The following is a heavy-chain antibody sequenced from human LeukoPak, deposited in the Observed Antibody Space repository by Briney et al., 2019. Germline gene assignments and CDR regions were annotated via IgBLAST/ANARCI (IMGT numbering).Heavy chain of an antibody. V-gene: IGHV3-21*01. CDR3: AKEEYSGYGAFDY. CDR1: GFTFSSYS. Sequence: PGGSLRLSCAASGFTFSSYSMNWVRQAPGKGLEWVSSISSSSSYIYYADSVKGRFTISRDNAKNSLYLQMNSLRAEDTAVYYCAKEEYSGYGAFDYWGQGTLVTVSS. J-gene: IGHJ4*02. D-gene: IGHD5-12*01. CDR2: ISSSSSYI.